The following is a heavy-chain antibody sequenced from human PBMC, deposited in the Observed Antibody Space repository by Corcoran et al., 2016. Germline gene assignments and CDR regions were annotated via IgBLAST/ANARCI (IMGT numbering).Heavy chain of an antibody. CDR1: GYSFTTYW. Sequence: EVQLVQSGAEAKKPGESLKISCRGSGYSFTTYWIAWVRQMPGKGLEWMGIIYPGDSDTRYSPSFQGQVTISADQSISTAYLQWSSLTASDTAMDDCARHWKVGATMADVDFWGRGTLVTVSS. D-gene: IGHD1-26*01. CDR2: IYPGDSDT. V-gene: IGHV5-51*01. CDR3: ARHWKVGATMADVDF. J-gene: IGHJ2*01.